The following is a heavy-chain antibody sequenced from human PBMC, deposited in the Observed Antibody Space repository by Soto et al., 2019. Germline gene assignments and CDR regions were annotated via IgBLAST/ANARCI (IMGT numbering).Heavy chain of an antibody. V-gene: IGHV3-21*04. Sequence: GGSLRLSCAASGFTFSSYSMNWVRQAPGKGLEWVSSISSSSSYIYYADSVKGRFTMTTATSTNTVFLELGSLKSDDTAIYHCARDRLRGYDSSGFYSWGQGTMVTVSS. D-gene: IGHD3-22*01. CDR3: ARDRLRGYDSSGFYS. J-gene: IGHJ4*02. CDR2: ISSSSSYI. CDR1: GFTFSSYS.